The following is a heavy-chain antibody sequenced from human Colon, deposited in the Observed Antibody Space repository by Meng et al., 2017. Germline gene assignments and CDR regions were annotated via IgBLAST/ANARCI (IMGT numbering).Heavy chain of an antibody. V-gene: IGHV4-34*02. D-gene: IGHD4-17*01. J-gene: IGHJ5*02. CDR2: IDHFGIS. Sequence: QVQIQQGGGGLLKPSETLSLTCAVSGGSFSGFYWSWIRQPPGKGLEWIGEIDHFGISNYNSSLKGRLTMSVDTSKKQISLTLTSVTAADTAVYYCATGLRHGDWFDPWGPGTLVTVSS. CDR1: GGSFSGFY. CDR3: ATGLRHGDWFDP.